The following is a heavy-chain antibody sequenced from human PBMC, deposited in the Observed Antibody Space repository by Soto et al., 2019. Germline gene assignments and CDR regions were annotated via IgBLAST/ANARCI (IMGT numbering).Heavy chain of an antibody. CDR2: IIPIFGTA. CDR1: GGTFSSYA. Sequence: QVQLVQSGAEVKKPGSSVKVSCKASGGTFSSYAISWVRQAPGQGLEWMGGIIPIFGTANYAQKFQGRVTITADESTSTAYMELSSLRSEDTAVYYCARESEARGDGYAINYCYYGMDVWGQGTTVTVSS. J-gene: IGHJ6*02. CDR3: ARESEARGDGYAINYCYYGMDV. V-gene: IGHV1-69*01. D-gene: IGHD5-12*01.